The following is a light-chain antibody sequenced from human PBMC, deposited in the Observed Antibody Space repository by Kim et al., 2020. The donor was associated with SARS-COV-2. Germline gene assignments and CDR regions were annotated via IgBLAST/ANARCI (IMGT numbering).Light chain of an antibody. V-gene: IGKV3-20*01. CDR3: QQYGTPIKYA. J-gene: IGKJ2*01. CDR2: ETS. Sequence: PGERSTLACRASQSLPDNKLAWYQQRPGQPPRLLIYETSTRATGVSDRFSGSGSETDFILTISSLEPEDFAVYYCQQYGTPIKYAFGQGTKLEI. CDR1: QSLPDNK.